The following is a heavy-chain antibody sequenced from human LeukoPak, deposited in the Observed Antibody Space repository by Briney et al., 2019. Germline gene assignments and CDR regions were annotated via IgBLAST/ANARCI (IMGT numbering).Heavy chain of an antibody. V-gene: IGHV3-23*01. D-gene: IGHD2-15*01. Sequence: GGSLRLSCAASGFTFSSYAMTWVRQAPGKGLEWVSGISGSGGSTNYADSVKGRFTISRDNSKNTLYLQMNSLRAEDTAVYYCARPACSGGSCYSGDYWGRGTLVTVSS. CDR1: GFTFSSYA. CDR3: ARPACSGGSCYSGDY. J-gene: IGHJ4*02. CDR2: ISGSGGST.